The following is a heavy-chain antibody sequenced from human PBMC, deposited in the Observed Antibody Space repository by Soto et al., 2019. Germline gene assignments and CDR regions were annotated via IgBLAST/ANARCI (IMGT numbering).Heavy chain of an antibody. Sequence: PAETLSLTCVVSNYSISSGYHWGWIRQPPGKGLEGIGTIYQSGNTYQNPSLKSRVILSIDTSKNQFSLNLRNVTAADTAVYYCVRGKVNFDFWGKGILVTVSS. CDR3: VRGKVNFDF. J-gene: IGHJ4*02. V-gene: IGHV4-38-2*01. CDR1: NYSISSGYH. CDR2: IYQSGNT.